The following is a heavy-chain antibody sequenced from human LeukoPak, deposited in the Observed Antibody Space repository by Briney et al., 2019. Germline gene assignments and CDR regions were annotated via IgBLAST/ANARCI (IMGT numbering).Heavy chain of an antibody. Sequence: GGSLRLSCAASGFTFSNYAMSWVRQAPGKGLEWVSSLSSSGAATYYADSVKGRVTISRDTSKNTVYLQMSSLRAEDTAVYYCAKRGYCGSSSCTAYFDYWGQGTLATVSS. CDR3: AKRGYCGSSSCTAYFDY. CDR2: LSSSGAAT. D-gene: IGHD2-2*01. CDR1: GFTFSNYA. J-gene: IGHJ4*02. V-gene: IGHV3-23*01.